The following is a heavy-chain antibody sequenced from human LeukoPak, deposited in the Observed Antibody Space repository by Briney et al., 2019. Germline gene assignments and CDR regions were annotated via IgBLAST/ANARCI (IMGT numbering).Heavy chain of an antibody. CDR1: GYTFTSYY. CDR3: AREGLGELTLDY. D-gene: IGHD3-16*01. J-gene: IGHJ4*02. CDR2: INPSGGST. Sequence: ASVKVSCKVSGYTFTSYYMHWVRQAPGQGLEWMGIINPSGGSTSYAQKFQGRVTMTRDTSTSTVYMELSSLRSEDTAVYYCAREGLGELTLDYWGQGTLVTVSS. V-gene: IGHV1-46*01.